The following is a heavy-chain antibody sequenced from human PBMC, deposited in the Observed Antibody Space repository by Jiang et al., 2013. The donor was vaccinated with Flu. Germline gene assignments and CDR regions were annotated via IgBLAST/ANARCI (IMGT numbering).Heavy chain of an antibody. V-gene: IGHV3-30*01. Sequence: VQLLESGGGVVQPGRSLRLSCAASGFTFSSYAMHWVRQAPGKGLEWVAVISYDGSNKYYADSVKGRFTISRDNSKNTLYLQMNSLRAEDTAVYYCARGYCSGGSCYSGDYWGQGTLVTVSS. D-gene: IGHD2-15*01. CDR1: GFTFSSYA. J-gene: IGHJ4*02. CDR2: ISYDGSNK. CDR3: ARGYCSGGSCYSGDY.